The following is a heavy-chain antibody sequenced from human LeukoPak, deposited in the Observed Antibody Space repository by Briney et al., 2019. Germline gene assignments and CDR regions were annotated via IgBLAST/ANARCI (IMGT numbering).Heavy chain of an antibody. CDR2: INSDGSRT. CDR3: GRGSYYGMDV. CDR1: GLTFSRYW. V-gene: IGHV3-74*01. J-gene: IGHJ6*02. Sequence: GGSLRLSCAASGLTFSRYWMHWVRQAPGKGLVWVARINSDGSRTSYADSVKGRSTISRDNAENTLYMQMNSLRAEDTAVYYCGRGSYYGMDVWGQGTTVTVSS.